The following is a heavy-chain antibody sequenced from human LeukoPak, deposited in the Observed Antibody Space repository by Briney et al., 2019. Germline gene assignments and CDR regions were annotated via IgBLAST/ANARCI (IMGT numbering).Heavy chain of an antibody. CDR1: GGSISSYY. CDR3: ARGRLYCSSTSCYAGNYYYGMDV. Sequence: SETLSLTCTVSGGSISSYYWSWIRQPPGKGLEWIGEINHSGSTNYNPSLKSRVTISVDTSKNQFSLKLSSVTAADTAVYYCARGRLYCSSTSCYAGNYYYGMDVWGQGTTVTGSS. V-gene: IGHV4-34*01. J-gene: IGHJ6*02. D-gene: IGHD2-2*01. CDR2: INHSGST.